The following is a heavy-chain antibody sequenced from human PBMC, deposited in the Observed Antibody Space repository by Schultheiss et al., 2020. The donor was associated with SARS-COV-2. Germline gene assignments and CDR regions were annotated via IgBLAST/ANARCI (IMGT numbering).Heavy chain of an antibody. V-gene: IGHV3-64*01. CDR3: ARGAVAGSLDY. J-gene: IGHJ4*02. CDR2: ISSNGGST. D-gene: IGHD6-19*01. CDR1: GFTFSSYA. Sequence: GGSLRLSCAASGFTFSSYAMHWVRQAPGKGLEYVSAISSNGGSTYYANSVKGRFTISRDNSKNTLYLQMNSLRAEDTAVYYCARGAVAGSLDYWGQGTLVTVSS.